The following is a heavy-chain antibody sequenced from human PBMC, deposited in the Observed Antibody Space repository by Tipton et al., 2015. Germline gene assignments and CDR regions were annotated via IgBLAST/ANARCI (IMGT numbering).Heavy chain of an antibody. CDR3: ARSENYYGSGSPLDY. CDR2: ISAYNGNT. J-gene: IGHJ4*02. V-gene: IGHV1-18*01. Sequence: QLVQSGAEVKKPGASVKVSCKASGYTFTSYGISWVRQAPGQGLEWMGWISAYNGNTNYAQKLQGRVTMTTDTSASTAYMELRSLRSDDTAVYYCARSENYYGSGSPLDYWGQGTLVTVSS. CDR1: GYTFTSYG. D-gene: IGHD3-10*01.